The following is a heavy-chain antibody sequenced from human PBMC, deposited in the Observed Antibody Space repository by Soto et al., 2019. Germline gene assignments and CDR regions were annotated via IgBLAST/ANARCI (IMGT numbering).Heavy chain of an antibody. J-gene: IGHJ4*02. CDR2: IYSGGST. D-gene: IGHD2-2*01. V-gene: IGHV3-66*01. Sequence: EVPLVESGGGLVQPGGSLRLSCAASGFTVSSNYMSWVRQAPGKGLEWVSVIYSGGSTYYADSVKGRFTISRDNSKNTLYLQMNSLRAEDTAVYYCARGTVVAQYYFDYWGQGTLVTVSS. CDR3: ARGTVVAQYYFDY. CDR1: GFTVSSNY.